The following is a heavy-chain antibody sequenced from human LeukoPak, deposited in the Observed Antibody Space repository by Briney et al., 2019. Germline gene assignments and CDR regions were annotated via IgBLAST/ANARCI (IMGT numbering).Heavy chain of an antibody. CDR3: ARDLGYCSGGSCYRKFDP. CDR2: INPNSGGT. Sequence: GASVKVSCKASGYTFTGYYMHWVRQAPGQGLEWMGWINPNSGGTNYAQKFQGRATMTRDTSISTAYMELSRLRSDDTAVYYCARDLGYCSGGSCYRKFDPWGQGTLVTVSS. D-gene: IGHD2-15*01. J-gene: IGHJ5*02. V-gene: IGHV1-2*02. CDR1: GYTFTGYY.